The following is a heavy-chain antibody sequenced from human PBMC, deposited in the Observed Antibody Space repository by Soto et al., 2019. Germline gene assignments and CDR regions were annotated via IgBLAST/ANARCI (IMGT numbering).Heavy chain of an antibody. V-gene: IGHV3-66*01. J-gene: IGHJ4*02. CDR3: ARDHGGVAWGY. D-gene: IGHD3-16*01. Sequence: EVQLVESGGGLVQPGGSLRLSCAASGFIVSTNYMTWVRNAPGKGLEWVSVIYSGGSTYYADSVKGRFTISRDNSKNTLYLQMNSLRAEDTAVYYCARDHGGVAWGYWGQGTLVTVSS. CDR2: IYSGGST. CDR1: GFIVSTNY.